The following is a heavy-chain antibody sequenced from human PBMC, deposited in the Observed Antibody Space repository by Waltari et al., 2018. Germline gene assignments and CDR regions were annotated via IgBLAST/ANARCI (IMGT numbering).Heavy chain of an antibody. CDR2: SNQGETT. J-gene: IGHJ6*02. V-gene: IGHV4-34*01. D-gene: IGHD3-16*01. Sequence: QVQLQQWGAGLLKPSETLSLTCVVNGGSFTAFYWSWVRQPPGKGLKWIGDSNQGETTQYNPSLRSRVTISVDRSRNQFSLTLTSVTAADTAVYYCARGQGEGADVWAQGTAVTVS. CDR1: GGSFTAFY. CDR3: ARGQGEGADV.